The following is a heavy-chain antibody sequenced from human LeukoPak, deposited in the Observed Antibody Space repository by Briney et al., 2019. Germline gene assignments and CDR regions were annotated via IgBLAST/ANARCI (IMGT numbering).Heavy chain of an antibody. CDR1: GYTFTSYG. CDR3: ARARYGDYPNWFDP. J-gene: IGHJ5*02. D-gene: IGHD4-17*01. CDR2: IIPILGIA. V-gene: IGHV1-69*04. Sequence: SVKVSCKASGYTFTSYGISWVRQAPGQGLEWMGRIIPILGIANYAQKFQGRVTITADKSTSTAYMELSSLRSEDTAVYYCARARYGDYPNWFDPWGQGTLVTVSS.